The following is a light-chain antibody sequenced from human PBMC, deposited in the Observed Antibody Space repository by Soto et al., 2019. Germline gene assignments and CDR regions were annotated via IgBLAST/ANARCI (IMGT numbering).Light chain of an antibody. Sequence: IVLTQSPGTLSLSPGERATLSCRAGPSVTSRYIAWYQQKPGQAPSLLVYGASTRATGIPVRFSGSGSGTDFTLTISRLEPDDFALYYCQQYGTSHLTFGGGTKVEI. CDR1: PSVTSRY. V-gene: IGKV3-20*01. J-gene: IGKJ4*01. CDR2: GAS. CDR3: QQYGTSHLT.